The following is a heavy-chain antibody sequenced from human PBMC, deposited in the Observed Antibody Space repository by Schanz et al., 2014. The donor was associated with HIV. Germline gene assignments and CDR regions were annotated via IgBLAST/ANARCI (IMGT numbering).Heavy chain of an antibody. D-gene: IGHD3-10*01. CDR1: GFTFGGNW. Sequence: EVQRLESGGGLFQLGGPLRLSCAASGFTFGGNWLGWVRQAPGKGLEWVANIKQDGSEKHYVASVKGRFTISRDNAKNSLYLQMSSLRADDTAVYYCARDSGPGIYWGQGTLVTVSS. V-gene: IGHV3-7*01. J-gene: IGHJ4*02. CDR2: IKQDGSEK. CDR3: ARDSGPGIY.